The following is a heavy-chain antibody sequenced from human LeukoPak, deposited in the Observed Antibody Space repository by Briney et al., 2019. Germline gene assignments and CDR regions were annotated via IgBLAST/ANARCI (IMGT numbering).Heavy chain of an antibody. D-gene: IGHD3-10*01. V-gene: IGHV1-2*02. CDR2: INPNSGGT. Sequence: ASVKVSCKASGYTFTGYYMHWVRQAPGQGLEWMGWINPNSGGTKYAQKLQGRVTMTRDTSISTAYMELSRLRSDDTAVYYCARAVDYYGSGSYYNPLDYWGQGTLVTVSS. CDR3: ARAVDYYGSGSYYNPLDY. CDR1: GYTFTGYY. J-gene: IGHJ4*02.